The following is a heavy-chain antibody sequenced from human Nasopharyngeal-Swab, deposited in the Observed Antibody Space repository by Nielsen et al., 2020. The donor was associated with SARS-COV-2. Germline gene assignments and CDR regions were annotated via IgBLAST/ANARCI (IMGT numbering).Heavy chain of an antibody. Sequence: SETLSLTCPVSGASISSSNYYWVWIRQPPGKGLEWIGTIYYSGNTYFNPSLKSRVTMSVDTSKHQFSLNLSSVTAADTALYYCARHSSGWSFDYWDHGTLVTVSS. V-gene: IGHV4-39*01. D-gene: IGHD6-19*01. J-gene: IGHJ4*01. CDR1: GASISSSNYY. CDR3: ARHSSGWSFDY. CDR2: IYYSGNT.